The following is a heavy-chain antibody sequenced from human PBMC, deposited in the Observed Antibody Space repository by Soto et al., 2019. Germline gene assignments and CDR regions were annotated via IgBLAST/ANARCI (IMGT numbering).Heavy chain of an antibody. CDR3: AKDHWGSY. CDR1: GFTFSDYA. Sequence: EVQLLESGGGLIQRGGSLRLSCSPSGFTFSDYAMSWVRQAPGKGLEWVSAISGSGGSTYYADSVKGRFTISRDNSRNTRYLQMNSLRAEDTAIYYCAKDHWGSYSGQGTLVTVSS. CDR2: ISGSGGST. J-gene: IGHJ4*02. D-gene: IGHD3-16*01. V-gene: IGHV3-23*01.